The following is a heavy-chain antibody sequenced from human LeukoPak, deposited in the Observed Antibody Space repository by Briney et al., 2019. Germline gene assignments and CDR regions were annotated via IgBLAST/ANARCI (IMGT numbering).Heavy chain of an antibody. D-gene: IGHD3-22*01. J-gene: IGHJ3*02. Sequence: GGSLRLSCAASGFTFSSYGMHWVRQAPGKGLEWVAVIWYDGSNKYYADSVKGRFTISRDNSKNTLYLQMNSLRAEDTAVCYCAKSGSSGDAFDIWGQGTMVTVSS. V-gene: IGHV3-33*06. CDR2: IWYDGSNK. CDR3: AKSGSSGDAFDI. CDR1: GFTFSSYG.